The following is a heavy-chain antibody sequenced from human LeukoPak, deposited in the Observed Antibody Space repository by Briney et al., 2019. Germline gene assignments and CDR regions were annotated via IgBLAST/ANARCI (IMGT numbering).Heavy chain of an antibody. V-gene: IGHV4-59*01. D-gene: IGHD4-17*01. J-gene: IGHJ6*02. CDR1: GGSISSYY. Sequence: KSSETLSLTCTVSGGSISSYYWSWIRQPPGKGLEWIGYIYYSGSTNYNPSLKSRVTISVDTSKNQFSLKLSSVTAADTAVYYCARDSYGFSDYYYGMDAWGQGTTVTVSS. CDR3: ARDSYGFSDYYYGMDA. CDR2: IYYSGST.